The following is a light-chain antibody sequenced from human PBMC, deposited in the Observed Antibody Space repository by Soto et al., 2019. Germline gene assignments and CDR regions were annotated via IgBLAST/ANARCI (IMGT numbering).Light chain of an antibody. V-gene: IGLV2-14*01. CDR2: EVT. J-gene: IGLJ1*01. Sequence: QSALTQPASVSGSPGQSIAISCTGSSSDVGIYNCVSWYQQHPGKVPKLIIYEVTNRPSGVSNRFSGSKSGTTASLTISGLRAEDEADYYCSSYTTGSTRVFGTGTKLTVL. CDR1: SSDVGIYNC. CDR3: SSYTTGSTRV.